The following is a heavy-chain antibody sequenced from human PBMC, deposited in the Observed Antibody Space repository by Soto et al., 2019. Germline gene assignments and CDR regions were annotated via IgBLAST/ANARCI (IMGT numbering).Heavy chain of an antibody. V-gene: IGHV3-30-3*01. CDR1: GFTISSYA. CDR2: RSYDGSDK. J-gene: IGHJ5*02. Sequence: GGSLRLSCVASGFTISSYAMHWVRHAPGKGLVWVAVRSYDGSDKYYADSVKGRFTISRDNSKNTLYLQMNSLRAEDTAVYYCARXPYCSSTSCSRTGWFDPWGQGTLVTVSS. CDR3: ARXPYCSSTSCSRTGWFDP. D-gene: IGHD2-2*01.